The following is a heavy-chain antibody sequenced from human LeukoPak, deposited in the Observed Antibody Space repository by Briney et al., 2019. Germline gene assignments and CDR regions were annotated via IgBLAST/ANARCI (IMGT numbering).Heavy chain of an antibody. CDR2: INHSGST. D-gene: IGHD2-21*01. CDR3: ARDSPGPPHYYGMDV. V-gene: IGHV4-34*01. CDR1: GGSFSGYY. J-gene: IGHJ6*02. Sequence: SETLSLTCAVYGGSFSGYYWSWIRQPPGKGLEWIGEINHSGSTNYNPSLKSRVTISVDTSKNQFSLKLSSVTAADTAVYYCARDSPGPPHYYGMDVWGQGTTVTVSS.